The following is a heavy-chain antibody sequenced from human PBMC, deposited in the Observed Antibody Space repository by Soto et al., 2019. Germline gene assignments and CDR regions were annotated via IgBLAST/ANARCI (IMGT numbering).Heavy chain of an antibody. CDR2: ISGYNGNT. Sequence: ASVKCSCKASGYTFTSYGISWLRQAPGQGLEWLGWISGYNGNTNYAQKLQGRVTLTTDSFASTAYMELRSLRSDDTAIYYCARDKVWGGFDIWGQGTMVTVSS. V-gene: IGHV1-18*01. D-gene: IGHD3-16*01. J-gene: IGHJ3*02. CDR1: GYTFTSYG. CDR3: ARDKVWGGFDI.